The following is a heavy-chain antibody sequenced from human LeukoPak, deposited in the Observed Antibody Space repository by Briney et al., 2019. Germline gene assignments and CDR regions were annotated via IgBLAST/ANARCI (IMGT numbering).Heavy chain of an antibody. J-gene: IGHJ4*02. V-gene: IGHV4-59*02. CDR1: GGSVSGYY. CDR2: VYYSGST. Sequence: SETLSLTCVVSGGSVSGYYWGWIRQPPGRGLEWIGYVYYSGSTNYNPSFKSRITISVDTSRNQFSLQPSSVTAADTAVYYCARIHRYCSGGACYVLDNWGQGTLVAVSS. D-gene: IGHD2-15*01. CDR3: ARIHRYCSGGACYVLDN.